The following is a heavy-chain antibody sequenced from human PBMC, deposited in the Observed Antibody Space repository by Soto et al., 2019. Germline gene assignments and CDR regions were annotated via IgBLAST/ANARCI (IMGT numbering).Heavy chain of an antibody. CDR2: IYHSRST. V-gene: IGHV4-30-2*01. Sequence: QLQLQESGSGLVKPSQTLSLTGAVSGGSISRGGYSWSWIRQPPGKGLEWIGYIYHSRSTYYNPSIKSRVTISVARSENQFSLKLSSVTAADTAVYYCARVPDYWGQGTLVTVSS. CDR1: GGSISRGGYS. J-gene: IGHJ4*02. CDR3: ARVPDY.